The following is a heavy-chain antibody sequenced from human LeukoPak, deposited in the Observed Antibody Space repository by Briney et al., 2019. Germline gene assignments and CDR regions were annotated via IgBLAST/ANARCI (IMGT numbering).Heavy chain of an antibody. CDR1: GFTFSSYG. V-gene: IGHV3-30*02. CDR3: AKPSGNCVDY. CDR2: IRYDGSNK. D-gene: IGHD1-26*01. J-gene: IGHJ4*02. Sequence: PGGSLRLSCAASGFTFSSYGMHWVRQAPGKGLEWVAFIRYDGSNKYYADSVKGRFTISGDNSKNTLYLQMNSLRPEDTGVYFCAKPSGNCVDYWGQGTLVTVSS.